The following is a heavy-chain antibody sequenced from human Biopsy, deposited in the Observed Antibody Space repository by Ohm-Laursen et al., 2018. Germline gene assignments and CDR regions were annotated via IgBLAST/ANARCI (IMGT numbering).Heavy chain of an antibody. CDR3: ARVKKSILWNWFDP. Sequence: SLRLSCTASGFTVSDYSMTWVRQAPGKGLEWVSLIQRGGGTFYGDSVKGRFTISRDNSKNTLYLQMNSLRAEDTALYHCARVKKSILWNWFDPWGQGTLVIVSS. J-gene: IGHJ5*02. CDR2: IQRGGGT. D-gene: IGHD3-16*01. CDR1: GFTVSDYS. V-gene: IGHV3-66*01.